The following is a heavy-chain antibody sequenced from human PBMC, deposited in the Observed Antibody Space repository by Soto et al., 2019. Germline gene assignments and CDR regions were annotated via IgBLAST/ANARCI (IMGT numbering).Heavy chain of an antibody. D-gene: IGHD3-10*01. CDR1: GFSLSTSGVG. J-gene: IGHJ4*02. V-gene: IGHV2-5*02. CDR2: IYWDDET. CDR3: AHRTYYASGRQFDY. Sequence: QITLKESGPTLVKPTQTLTLTCTFSGFSLSTSGVGVGWIRQPPGKALEWLAVIYWDDETRYSPSLQSRLTVTKDTYKNQVVLTMTNMDPVDTATYYCAHRTYYASGRQFDYWGQGTLVTVSS.